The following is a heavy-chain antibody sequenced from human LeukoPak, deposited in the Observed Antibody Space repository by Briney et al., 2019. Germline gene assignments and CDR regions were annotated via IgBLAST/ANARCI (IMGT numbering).Heavy chain of an antibody. D-gene: IGHD3-3*01. CDR3: ARGTYGEFGVVILTFDY. Sequence: GGSLRLSCAASGFTFSSYAIHWVRQAPGKGREWVAVISYDGSNKYYADSVKGRFTISRDNSKNTLYLQMISLRAEDTAVYYCARGTYGEFGVVILTFDYWGQGTLVTVSS. J-gene: IGHJ4*02. V-gene: IGHV3-30*04. CDR2: ISYDGSNK. CDR1: GFTFSSYA.